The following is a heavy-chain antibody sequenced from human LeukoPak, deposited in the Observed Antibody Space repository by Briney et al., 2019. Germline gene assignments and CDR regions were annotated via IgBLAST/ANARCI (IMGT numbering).Heavy chain of an antibody. CDR3: SRSAYYDGSGNYYDY. D-gene: IGHD3-22*01. CDR2: ISDGGSTT. CDR1: GITFSTYA. J-gene: IGHJ4*02. Sequence: GGSLRLSCAASGITFSTYAMNWVRQAPGKGLVWVSRISDGGSTTTYADSVKGRFTISRDNAKNTLYLQMNGLRAEDTAVYYCSRSAYYDGSGNYYDYWGQGTLVTVSS. V-gene: IGHV3-74*01.